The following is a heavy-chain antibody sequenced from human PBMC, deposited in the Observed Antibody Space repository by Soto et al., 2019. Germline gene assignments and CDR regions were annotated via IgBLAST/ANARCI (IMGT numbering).Heavy chain of an antibody. CDR2: IIPIFGTA. D-gene: IGHD3-10*01. CDR1: GGTFSSYA. Sequence: QVQLVQSGAEVKKPGSSVKVSCKASGGTFSSYAISWVRQAPGQGLEWMGGIIPIFGTANYAQKFQGRVTINADKSTSTAYMELSRLRSEDTAVYYCARGVPMARGLYWFDPWGQGTLVTVSS. J-gene: IGHJ5*02. CDR3: ARGVPMARGLYWFDP. V-gene: IGHV1-69*06.